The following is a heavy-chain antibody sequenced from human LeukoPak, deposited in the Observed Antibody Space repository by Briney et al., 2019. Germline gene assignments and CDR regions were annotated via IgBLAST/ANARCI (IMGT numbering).Heavy chain of an antibody. CDR2: INPTGGST. J-gene: IGHJ5*02. D-gene: IGHD1-26*01. CDR3: ARDNSVGDNAWWFDP. CDR1: GYTFTSYY. Sequence: ASVKVSCKASGYTFTSYYMHWVRQAPGQGLEWMRLINPTGGSTGYAQKFQGRVTMTRDMSTSTDYMELSSLRSEDTAIYYCARDNSVGDNAWWFDPWGQGTLVTVSS. V-gene: IGHV1-46*01.